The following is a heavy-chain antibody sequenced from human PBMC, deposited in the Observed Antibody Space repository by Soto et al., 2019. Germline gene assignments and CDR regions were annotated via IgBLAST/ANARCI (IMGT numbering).Heavy chain of an antibody. D-gene: IGHD3-10*01. Sequence: ASVKVSCKASGYTFSNYGITWVRQAPGQGLEWMGWVNIYEGSTNYAQKFQGRVTMTRDTSTTTVYMELSSLRSEDTAVYYCARVGNYYGSGNPRPHHLYPMDVWGQGTTVTVSS. CDR1: GYTFSNYG. CDR2: VNIYEGST. J-gene: IGHJ6*02. V-gene: IGHV1-18*01. CDR3: ARVGNYYGSGNPRPHHLYPMDV.